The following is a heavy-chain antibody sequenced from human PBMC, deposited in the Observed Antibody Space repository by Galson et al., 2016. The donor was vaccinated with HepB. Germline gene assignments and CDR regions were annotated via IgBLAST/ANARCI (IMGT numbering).Heavy chain of an antibody. CDR2: IYRSGSK. J-gene: IGHJ4*02. Sequence: SLRLSCAASGFTVSTNYMMWVRQAPGKGLEWVSDIYRSGSKNYADSVEGRFTISRDNPQNTVYLQMNSLSPEDTALYYCASPLTGLAYWGQGTLVAVSS. V-gene: IGHV3-66*02. CDR3: ASPLTGLAY. CDR1: GFTVSTNY. D-gene: IGHD7-27*01.